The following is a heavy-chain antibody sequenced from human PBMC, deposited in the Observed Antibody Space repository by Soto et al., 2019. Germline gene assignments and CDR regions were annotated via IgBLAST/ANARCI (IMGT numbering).Heavy chain of an antibody. CDR2: IYTSGST. V-gene: IGHV4-4*07. CDR3: ARGVGSSSWYGRDYGMDV. D-gene: IGHD6-13*01. CDR1: GGSISSYY. J-gene: IGHJ6*02. Sequence: SETLSLTCTVPGGSISSYYWSWIRQPAGQGLEWIGRIYTSGSTNYNPSLKSRVTMSVDTSKNQFSLKLSSVTAADTAVYYCARGVGSSSWYGRDYGMDVWGQGTTVTASS.